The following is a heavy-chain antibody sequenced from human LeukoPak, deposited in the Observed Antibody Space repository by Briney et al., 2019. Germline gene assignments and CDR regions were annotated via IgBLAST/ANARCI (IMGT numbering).Heavy chain of an antibody. CDR2: INWNGGST. J-gene: IGHJ4*02. D-gene: IGHD2-15*01. Sequence: PGGSLRLSCTASGFTFDDYAIHWVRQAPGKGLGWVSGINWNGGSTGYADSVKGRFTISRDNAKNSLYLQMNSLRAEDTAVYYCARVDCSGGSCYRRGLYYFDYWGQGTLVTVSS. CDR1: GFTFDDYA. V-gene: IGHV3-20*04. CDR3: ARVDCSGGSCYRRGLYYFDY.